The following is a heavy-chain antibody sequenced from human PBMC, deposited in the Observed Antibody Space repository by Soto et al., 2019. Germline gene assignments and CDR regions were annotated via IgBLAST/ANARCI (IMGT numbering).Heavy chain of an antibody. V-gene: IGHV3-11*01. D-gene: IGHD6-19*01. Sequence: PGGSLRLSCAASGFTFSDYYMSWIRQAPGKGLEWVSYISSSGSTIHYADPVKGRFTISRDNAKNSLYLQMNSLRAEDTAVYYCARESSSGWYTFDYWGQGTLVTVSS. J-gene: IGHJ4*02. CDR3: ARESSSGWYTFDY. CDR1: GFTFSDYY. CDR2: ISSSGSTI.